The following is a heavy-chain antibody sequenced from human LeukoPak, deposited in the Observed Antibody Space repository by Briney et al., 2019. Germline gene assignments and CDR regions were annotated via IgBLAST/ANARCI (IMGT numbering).Heavy chain of an antibody. CDR1: GYSISNGYY. CDR3: ARSGSHYYYYGMDV. D-gene: IGHD1-26*01. Sequence: PSETLSLTCSVSGYSISNGYYWSWIRQPPGKGLEWVGYIYYSGSTNYNPSLKSRVTISVDTSKNQFSLKLSSVTAADTAVYYCARSGSHYYYYGMDVWGQGTTVTVSS. J-gene: IGHJ6*02. CDR2: IYYSGST. V-gene: IGHV4-61*01.